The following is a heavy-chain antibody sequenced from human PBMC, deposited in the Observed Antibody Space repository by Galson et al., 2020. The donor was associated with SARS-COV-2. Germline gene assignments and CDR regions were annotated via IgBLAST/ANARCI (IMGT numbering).Heavy chain of an antibody. J-gene: IGHJ6*02. V-gene: IGHV3-30-3*01. D-gene: IGHD6-13*01. CDR2: ISYDGSNK. Sequence: GESLKISCAASGFTFSSYAMHWVRQAPGKGLEWVAVISYDGSNKYYADSVKGQFTISRDNSKNTLYLQMNSLRAEDTAVYYYARVRAYRYSSSWYGYYGMDVWGQGTTVTVSS. CDR3: ARVRAYRYSSSWYGYYGMDV. CDR1: GFTFSSYA.